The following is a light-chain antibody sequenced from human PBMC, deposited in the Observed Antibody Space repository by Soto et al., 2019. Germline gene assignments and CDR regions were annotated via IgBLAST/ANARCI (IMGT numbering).Light chain of an antibody. Sequence: DIQMNQSPSTLSASVGDRVTITCRASQSITTWLAWYQQKPGKAPNLLIYAASSLHSGVPPRFSGSGSGTEFTLTISSLQPDDFATYFCKQYHIHSSFGQGTKLEIK. CDR2: AAS. V-gene: IGKV1-5*01. CDR3: KQYHIHSS. CDR1: QSITTW. J-gene: IGKJ2*01.